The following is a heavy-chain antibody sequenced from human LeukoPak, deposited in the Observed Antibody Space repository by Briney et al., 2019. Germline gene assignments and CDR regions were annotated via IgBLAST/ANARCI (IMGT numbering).Heavy chain of an antibody. CDR2: IDGSGATT. CDR1: GFNFSIYP. CDR3: AKGTFDWSFPLYFDS. D-gene: IGHD3-9*01. Sequence: GGTLRLSCTTSGFNFSIYPMSWVRQAPGKGLEWVSAIDGSGATTYYADSVKGRLAISRDNSKNTLFLQMNSLRVEDTAVYYCAKGTFDWSFPLYFDSWGQEILVTVSS. J-gene: IGHJ4*02. V-gene: IGHV3-23*01.